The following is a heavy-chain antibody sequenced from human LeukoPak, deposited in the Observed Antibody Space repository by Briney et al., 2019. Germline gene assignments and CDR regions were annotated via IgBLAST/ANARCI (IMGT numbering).Heavy chain of an antibody. Sequence: SISSRVTISVDTSKNQFSLKLSSVTPADTAMYYCARLRVAVAGFDYWGQGTLVTVSP. CDR3: ARLRVAVAGFDY. V-gene: IGHV4-59*08. J-gene: IGHJ4*02. D-gene: IGHD6-19*01.